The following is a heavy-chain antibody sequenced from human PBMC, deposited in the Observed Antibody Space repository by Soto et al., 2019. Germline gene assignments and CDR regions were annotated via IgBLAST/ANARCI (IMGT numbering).Heavy chain of an antibody. J-gene: IGHJ4*02. CDR2: INHSGST. Sequence: PSETLSLTCAVYGGSFIGYYWSWIRQPPGKGLEWIGEINHSGSTNYNPSLKSRVTISVDTSKNQFSLKLSSVTAADTAVYYCARERITMIVIDYWGQGTLVTVSS. D-gene: IGHD3-22*01. CDR3: ARERITMIVIDY. CDR1: GGSFIGYY. V-gene: IGHV4-34*09.